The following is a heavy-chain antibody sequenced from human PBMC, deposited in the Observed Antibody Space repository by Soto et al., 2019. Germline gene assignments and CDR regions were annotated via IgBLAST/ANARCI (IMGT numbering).Heavy chain of an antibody. Sequence: RRLSCAASGFTFSSYSMNWVRQARVKGLEWVSSISSSSSYIYYADSVKGRFTISRDNAKNSLYLQMNSLRAEDTAVYYCARGQGSSYPGDGAFVIWGQGTMVT. CDR2: ISSSSSYI. J-gene: IGHJ3*02. D-gene: IGHD4-4*01. V-gene: IGHV3-21*01. CDR1: GFTFSSYS. CDR3: ARGQGSSYPGDGAFVI.